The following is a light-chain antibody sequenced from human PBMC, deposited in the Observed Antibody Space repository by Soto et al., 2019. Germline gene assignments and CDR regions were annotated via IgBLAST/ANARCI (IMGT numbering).Light chain of an antibody. Sequence: DIQMTQSPSSVSASVGDRVTITCRARQGIGLWLAWYQQKPGKAPKLLIYATSSLQSGVPSRFSGTGSGTDFTLTISSLQPEDYATYYCQQADSFLRTFGGGTKVEIK. V-gene: IGKV1-12*01. CDR1: QGIGLW. J-gene: IGKJ4*01. CDR3: QQADSFLRT. CDR2: ATS.